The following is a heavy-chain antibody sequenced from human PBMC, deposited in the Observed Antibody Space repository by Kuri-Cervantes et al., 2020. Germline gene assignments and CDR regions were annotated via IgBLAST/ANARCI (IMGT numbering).Heavy chain of an antibody. Sequence: GGSLRLSCAASGFTFSSYSMNWVRQAPGKGLEWVSSISSSSSYIYYADSVKGRFTISRDNAKNSLYLQMNSLRAEDTAVYYRARDASYSYGYWHYYYMDVWGKGTTVTVSS. CDR1: GFTFSSYS. D-gene: IGHD5-18*01. V-gene: IGHV3-21*01. CDR2: ISSSSSYI. CDR3: ARDASYSYGYWHYYYMDV. J-gene: IGHJ6*03.